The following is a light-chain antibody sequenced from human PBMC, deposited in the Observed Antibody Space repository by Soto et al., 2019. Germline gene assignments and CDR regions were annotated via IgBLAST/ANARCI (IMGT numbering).Light chain of an antibody. V-gene: IGKV1-5*03. J-gene: IGKJ1*01. CDR2: KAS. CDR3: LGWT. CDR1: QSISSW. Sequence: DIQMTQSPSTLSASVGDRVTITCRASQSISSWLAWYQQRPGKAPKLLIYKASSLEGGVPSRFSGSGSGTEFTLTISSLQPDDFATYYCLGWTFGQGTKVDSK.